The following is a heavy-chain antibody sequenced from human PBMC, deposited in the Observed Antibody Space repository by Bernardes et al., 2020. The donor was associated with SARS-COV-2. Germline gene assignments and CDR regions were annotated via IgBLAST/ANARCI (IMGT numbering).Heavy chain of an antibody. CDR3: ARGHGDYFDY. D-gene: IGHD4-17*01. V-gene: IGHV1-18*01. Sequence: GCCKASGYTFPSYDISWVRQAPGQGLEWMGWISVYNGTVKYAQKLQGRVTMTTDTSTSTAYMELRSLRSDDTAVYYCARGHGDYFDYWGQGTLVTVSS. J-gene: IGHJ4*02. CDR1: GYTFPSYD. CDR2: ISVYNGTV.